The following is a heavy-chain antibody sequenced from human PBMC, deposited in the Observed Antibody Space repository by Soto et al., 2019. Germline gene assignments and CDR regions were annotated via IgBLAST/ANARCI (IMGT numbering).Heavy chain of an antibody. D-gene: IGHD2-15*01. Sequence: ASVKVSCKASGYTFTSYGISWVRQAPGQGLEWMGWISAYSGNTNYAQKLQGRVTMTTDTSTSTAYMELRSLRSDDTAVCYCARSHCSGGSCYLGAFDIWGQGTMVTVSS. V-gene: IGHV1-18*04. CDR3: ARSHCSGGSCYLGAFDI. CDR2: ISAYSGNT. J-gene: IGHJ3*02. CDR1: GYTFTSYG.